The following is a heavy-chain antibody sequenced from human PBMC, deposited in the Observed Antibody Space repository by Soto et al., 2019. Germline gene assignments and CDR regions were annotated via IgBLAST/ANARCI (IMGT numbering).Heavy chain of an antibody. J-gene: IGHJ4*02. D-gene: IGHD5-12*01. CDR3: ARGIWEMATIRPENY. Sequence: PGGSLRLSCPGSGFTFGDYAMSWFRQAPGKGLEWVGFIRSKPYGVTAEYAASVKGRSTISRDDSKSIAYLQMNSLTTEDTAVYYCARGIWEMATIRPENYWGQGTPVTVSS. CDR2: IRSKPYGVTA. CDR1: GFTFGDYA. V-gene: IGHV3-49*03.